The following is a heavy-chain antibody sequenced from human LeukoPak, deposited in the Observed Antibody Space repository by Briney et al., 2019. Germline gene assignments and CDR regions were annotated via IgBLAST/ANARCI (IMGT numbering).Heavy chain of an antibody. V-gene: IGHV3-7*01. J-gene: IGHJ4*02. CDR1: GFTFSSYW. CDR3: ARWAVTGIYLDS. Sequence: GGSLRLSCAASGFTFSSYWMSWVRQPPGKGLEWVANIKQDGSEEHYVASVKGRFTISRDNPQSSLSLQMTDLRAEDTAVYSCARWAVTGIYLDSWGQGALVTVSS. D-gene: IGHD6-19*01. CDR2: IKQDGSEE.